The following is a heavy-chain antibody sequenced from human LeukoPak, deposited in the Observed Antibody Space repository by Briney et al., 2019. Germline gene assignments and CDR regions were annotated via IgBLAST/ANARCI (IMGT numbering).Heavy chain of an antibody. D-gene: IGHD6-13*01. J-gene: IGHJ6*03. CDR3: ARGGYSSSWYRSYMDV. CDR1: GGSISSYY. V-gene: IGHV4-59*01. CDR2: IYYSGST. Sequence: SETLSLTCTVSGGSISSYYWSWIRQPPGKGLEWIGYIYYSGSTNYNPSLKSRVTISVDTSKNQFSLKLSSVTAADTAVYYCARGGYSSSWYRSYMDVWGKGTTVTVSS.